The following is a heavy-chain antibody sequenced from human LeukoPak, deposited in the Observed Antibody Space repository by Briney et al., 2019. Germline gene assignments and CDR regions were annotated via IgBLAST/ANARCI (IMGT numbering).Heavy chain of an antibody. V-gene: IGHV1-2*02. CDR3: ARGRNSSRWYFDWFDT. D-gene: IGHD6-13*01. CDR1: GYTFTSYY. Sequence: EASVKVSCKASGYTFTSYYIHWVRQAPGQGLECMGWINPNSGGTNYAQKFQGRVSMTRDRSISTAYMELNRLRFGDTAVYYCARGRNSSRWYFDWFDTWGQGTLVTVSS. J-gene: IGHJ5*02. CDR2: INPNSGGT.